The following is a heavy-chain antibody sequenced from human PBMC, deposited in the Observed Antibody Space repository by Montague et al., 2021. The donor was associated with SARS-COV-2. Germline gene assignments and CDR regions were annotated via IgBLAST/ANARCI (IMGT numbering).Heavy chain of an antibody. J-gene: IGHJ6*02. CDR3: AREEGGVGGVLGPLLYHGMDV. Sequence: SLRLSCTAAGLTVSENYMSWVRQAPGKRLEWVSLLFRGGKPYYADSVTGRFTIPRDGSNNILFLQMNSVRLEDTAVYFCAREEGGVGGVLGPLLYHGMDVWGQGTTVTVSS. CDR2: LFRGGKP. V-gene: IGHV3-53*05. D-gene: IGHD3-16*01. CDR1: GLTVSENY.